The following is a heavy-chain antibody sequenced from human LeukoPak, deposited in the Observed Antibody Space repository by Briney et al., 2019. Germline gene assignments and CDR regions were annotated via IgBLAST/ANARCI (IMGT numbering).Heavy chain of an antibody. D-gene: IGHD3-22*01. V-gene: IGHV3-33*01. Sequence: GGSLRLSCAASGFTFSSYGMHWVRQAPGKGLEWVAVIWYDGSNKYYADSVKGRFTISRDNSKNTLYLQMNSLRAEDTAVYYCARSWQYYYDSSGFGLVPTDYWGQGTLVTVSS. CDR1: GFTFSSYG. J-gene: IGHJ4*02. CDR3: ARSWQYYYDSSGFGLVPTDY. CDR2: IWYDGSNK.